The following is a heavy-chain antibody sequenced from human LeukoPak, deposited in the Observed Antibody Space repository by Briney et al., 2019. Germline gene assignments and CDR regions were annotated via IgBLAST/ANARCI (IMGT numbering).Heavy chain of an antibody. CDR3: ATELLRNPGFSVYVSSDTFDI. CDR1: GFSLSSYG. CDR2: ISYAGSNK. V-gene: IGHV3-30*03. J-gene: IGHJ3*02. Sequence: GGSLRLSCAASGFSLSSYGMHWVRQAPGKGLEWVAVISYAGSNKNYADSVKGRFTISRDNSKNTLYLQMNSLRAEDTAVYYCATELLRNPGFSVYVSSDTFDIWGQGTMVTVSS. D-gene: IGHD1-26*01.